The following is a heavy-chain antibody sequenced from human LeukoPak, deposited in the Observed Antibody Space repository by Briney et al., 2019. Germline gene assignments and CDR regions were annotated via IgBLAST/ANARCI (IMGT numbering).Heavy chain of an antibody. Sequence: SVKLSCKASGGTFSSYAISGVRQAPGQGLEWMGGIIPIFGTANYAQKFQGRVTITADKSTSTAYMELSSLRSEDTAVYYCARVLGFNDILTGYTYGWFDPWGQGTLVTVSS. D-gene: IGHD3-9*01. CDR2: IIPIFGTA. J-gene: IGHJ5*02. CDR3: ARVLGFNDILTGYTYGWFDP. V-gene: IGHV1-69*06. CDR1: GGTFSSYA.